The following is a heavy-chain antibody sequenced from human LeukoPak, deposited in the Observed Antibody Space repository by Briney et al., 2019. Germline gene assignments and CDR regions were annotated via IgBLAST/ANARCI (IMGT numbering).Heavy chain of an antibody. CDR3: ARGSGDDAFDI. Sequence: SETLSLTCAVYGGSFSGYYWTWIRQPPGKGLEWIGEINHSGNTNYNPSLKSRVAISVDTSKNQFSLKLSSVIAADTAMYYCARGSGDDAFDIWGQGTMVTVSS. J-gene: IGHJ3*02. D-gene: IGHD4-17*01. CDR1: GGSFSGYY. CDR2: INHSGNT. V-gene: IGHV4-34*01.